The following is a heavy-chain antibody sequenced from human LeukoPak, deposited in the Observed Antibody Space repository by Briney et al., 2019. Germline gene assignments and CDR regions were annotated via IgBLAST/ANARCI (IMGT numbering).Heavy chain of an antibody. CDR3: ARDRDGSGWHDY. CDR2: ISSSNSYI. CDR1: GFTLSRYG. V-gene: IGHV3-21*01. Sequence: PGRSLRLSCAASGFTLSRYGMHWVRQAPGKGLEWVSSISSSNSYIYNADSVKGRFTISRDNAKNSLYLQMNGLRAEDTAVYYCARDRDGSGWHDYWGQGTLVTVSS. J-gene: IGHJ4*02. D-gene: IGHD6-19*01.